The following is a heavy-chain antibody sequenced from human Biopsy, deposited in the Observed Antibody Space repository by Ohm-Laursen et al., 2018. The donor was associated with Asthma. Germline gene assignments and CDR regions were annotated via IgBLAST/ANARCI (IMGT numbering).Heavy chain of an antibody. CDR2: ISGYNGDT. J-gene: IGHJ5*02. CDR1: GYTFSNYA. CDR3: VRDKVVGVPGSKRLTDWFDP. D-gene: IGHD3-3*01. V-gene: IGHV1-18*04. Sequence: GASVKASCKASGYTFSNYAISWVRQPPGQGLEWLGWISGYNGDTKFAQKDKGRLSLTTYTSTSTAYMELRSLTSADTAFYYCVRDKVVGVPGSKRLTDWFDPWGQGTLVPVSS.